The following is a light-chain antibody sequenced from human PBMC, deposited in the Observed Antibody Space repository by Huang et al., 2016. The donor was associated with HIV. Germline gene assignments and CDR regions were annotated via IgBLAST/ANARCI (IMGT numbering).Light chain of an antibody. V-gene: IGKV1-6*01. CDR3: LQDFNYPRT. J-gene: IGKJ1*01. CDR1: QAIRND. CDR2: AAS. Sequence: AIQMTQSPSSLSASVGDRVTITCRASQAIRNDLGWYQHRPGKAPKLLIYAASGLQSGVPLRFRGSGSGTDYTPTISSLQPEDVGTYYCLQDFNYPRTFGQGTTVKI.